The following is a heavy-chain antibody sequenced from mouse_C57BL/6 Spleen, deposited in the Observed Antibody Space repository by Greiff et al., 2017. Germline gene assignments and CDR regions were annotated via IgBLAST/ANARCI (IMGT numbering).Heavy chain of an antibody. V-gene: IGHV1-53*01. CDR1: GYTFTSYW. D-gene: IGHD2-4*01. CDR3: ARSYYDYGGGFYYAMDY. Sequence: VQLQQPGTELVKPGASGYTFTSYWMHWVKQRPGQGLEWIGNINPSNGGTNYNEKFKSKATLTVDNSSSTAYMPLSSLTSEDSAVYYCARSYYDYGGGFYYAMDYWGQGTSVTVSS. J-gene: IGHJ4*01. CDR2: INPSNGGT.